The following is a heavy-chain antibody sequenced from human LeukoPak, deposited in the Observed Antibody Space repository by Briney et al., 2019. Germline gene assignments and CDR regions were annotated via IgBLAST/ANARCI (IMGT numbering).Heavy chain of an antibody. V-gene: IGHV4-34*01. CDR2: IDRSGTT. CDR1: GGSLSGYS. J-gene: IGHJ4*02. D-gene: IGHD6-13*01. CDR3: ARGSAAGLAY. Sequence: SETLSLTCAVYGGSLSGYSWTWIRQPPGKGPEWIGEIDRSGTTNYNPSLKSRLTISVDTSKNQFSLKLSSVTAADTAVYYCARGSAAGLAYWGQGTLVTVSS.